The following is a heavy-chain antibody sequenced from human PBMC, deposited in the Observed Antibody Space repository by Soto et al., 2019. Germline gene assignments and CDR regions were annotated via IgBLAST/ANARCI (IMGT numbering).Heavy chain of an antibody. CDR2: IYKSGRT. Sequence: SETLSLTCAVSGDSIGSGDFYWTWIRQSPGKGLEYIGYIYKSGRTYYNPSLKSRPIISLDTSKSQFFLSPSSVTAADTAMYYCARSLSASSGWFDPWGQGTLVTVSS. D-gene: IGHD6-6*01. CDR1: GDSIGSGDFY. J-gene: IGHJ5*02. CDR3: ARSLSASSGWFDP. V-gene: IGHV4-30-4*01.